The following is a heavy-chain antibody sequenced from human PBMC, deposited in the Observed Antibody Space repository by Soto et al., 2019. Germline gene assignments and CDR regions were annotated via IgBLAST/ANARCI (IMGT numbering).Heavy chain of an antibody. CDR3: ARAVGDPLYYFDY. Sequence: SETLSLTCTVSIDSISGYYWIWIRQSPGKGLEWIGYTYCSGKTNXXPSLKSQVXISGETSKNQVXLRLSXLTAAGTALXYCARAVGDPLYYFDYWAQGTLVTVSS. CDR2: TYCSGKT. D-gene: IGHD6-19*01. V-gene: IGHV4-59*08. J-gene: IGHJ4*02. CDR1: IDSISGYY.